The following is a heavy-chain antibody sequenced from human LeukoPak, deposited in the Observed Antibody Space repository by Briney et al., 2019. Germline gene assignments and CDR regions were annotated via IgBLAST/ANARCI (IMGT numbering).Heavy chain of an antibody. V-gene: IGHV1-2*02. D-gene: IGHD5-12*01. Sequence: ASVKVSCKASGYAFTGYYMHWVRQAPGQGLEWMGWINPNSGGTNYAQKFQGRVTMTRDTSISTAYMELSRLRSDDTAVYYCARHGATISPVRSWGQGTLVTVSS. CDR3: ARHGATISPVRS. CDR1: GYAFTGYY. J-gene: IGHJ5*02. CDR2: INPNSGGT.